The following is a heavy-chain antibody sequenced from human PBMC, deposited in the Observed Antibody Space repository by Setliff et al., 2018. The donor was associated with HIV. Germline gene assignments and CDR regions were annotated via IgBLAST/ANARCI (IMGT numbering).Heavy chain of an antibody. CDR2: ISHSGTT. D-gene: IGHD6-13*01. V-gene: IGHV4-34*01. Sequence: SETLSLTCVVYGGSFSGYYLSWVRQPPGKGLEWIGEISHSGTTNYNPSLKSRLTILVDTSKKQFSVKLSSVTAADTAVYYCARGGTAAAGYLDNWGQGTPVTVSS. CDR3: ARGGTAAAGYLDN. CDR1: GGSFSGYY. J-gene: IGHJ4*02.